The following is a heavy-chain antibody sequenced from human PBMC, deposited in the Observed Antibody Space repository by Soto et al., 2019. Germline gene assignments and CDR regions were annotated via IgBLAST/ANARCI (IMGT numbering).Heavy chain of an antibody. CDR1: GGTFSSYA. V-gene: IGHV1-69*13. Sequence: GASVKVSCKASGGTFSSYAISWVRQAPGQGLEWMGGIIPIFGTANYAQKFQGRVTITADESTSTAYMELSSLRSDDTAVFYCVREGGTLGHSLGELFPTQNYHYYGMDVWGQGTTVTVSS. D-gene: IGHD3-10*01. CDR3: VREGGTLGHSLGELFPTQNYHYYGMDV. J-gene: IGHJ6*02. CDR2: IIPIFGTA.